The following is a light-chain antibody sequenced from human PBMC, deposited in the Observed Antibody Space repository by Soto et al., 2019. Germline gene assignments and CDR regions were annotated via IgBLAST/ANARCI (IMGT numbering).Light chain of an antibody. V-gene: IGKV1-39*01. Sequence: DIHMTQSPSSLSASVGDRFIITCRTSQSISKYLNWYQHKPGKAPKVLISAASNLQSGVPSRFSGSGSGTVFTLTISSLKTEDFANYFCQQSYTLYTLTFGGGTKVDIK. CDR1: QSISKY. CDR3: QQSYTLYTLT. CDR2: AAS. J-gene: IGKJ4*01.